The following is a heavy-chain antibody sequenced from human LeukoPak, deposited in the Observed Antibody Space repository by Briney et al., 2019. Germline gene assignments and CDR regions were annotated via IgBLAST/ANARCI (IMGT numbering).Heavy chain of an antibody. CDR2: IYYSGST. Sequence: PSETLSLTCTVSGGSISSSSYYWGWIRQPPGKGLEWIGSIYYSGSTYYNPSLKSRVTISVDTSKNQFSLKLSSVTAADTAVYYCARGDTRARAFDIWGQGTMVTVSS. CDR3: ARGDTRARAFDI. D-gene: IGHD2-21*01. V-gene: IGHV4-39*01. CDR1: GGSISSSSYY. J-gene: IGHJ3*02.